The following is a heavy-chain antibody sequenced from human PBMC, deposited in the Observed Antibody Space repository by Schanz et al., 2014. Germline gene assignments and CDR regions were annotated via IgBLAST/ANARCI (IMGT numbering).Heavy chain of an antibody. J-gene: IGHJ4*02. Sequence: QGQLVESGGGVVQPGKSLRLSCATSGFIFRSFGIHWVRQAPGKGLEWVSAISGGGGTTYYADSVKGRFTISRDNSKNTLFLQMNSLRAEDTAVYYCARDHTTESYYSAGPPIDYWGQGTLLTVSS. CDR3: ARDHTTESYYSAGPPIDY. CDR1: GFIFRSFG. D-gene: IGHD1-26*01. V-gene: IGHV3-NL1*01. CDR2: ISGGGGTT.